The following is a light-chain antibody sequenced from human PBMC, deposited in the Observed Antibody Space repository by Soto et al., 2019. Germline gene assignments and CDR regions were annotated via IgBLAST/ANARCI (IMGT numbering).Light chain of an antibody. CDR2: DAS. Sequence: EIVLTQAPATLSLSPGERATLSCRASQSISNYLAWYQHKPGQAPRLLIYDASNTATATPPRLSGSGSGTDFTLTIRSLEPEDSAVYYCQQRSAGVTFGQGTRLEI. CDR1: QSISNY. J-gene: IGKJ5*01. V-gene: IGKV3-11*01. CDR3: QQRSAGVT.